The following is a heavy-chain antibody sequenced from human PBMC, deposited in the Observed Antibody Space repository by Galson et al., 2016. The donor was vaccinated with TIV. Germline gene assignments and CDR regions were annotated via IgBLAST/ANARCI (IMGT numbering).Heavy chain of an antibody. CDR1: GYIFTNYY. J-gene: IGHJ4*02. CDR3: ARDRDYFDSSGTY. CDR2: INPRGGGRA. V-gene: IGHV1-46*01. D-gene: IGHD3-22*01. Sequence: SVKVSCKASGYIFTNYYIHWVRQAPGQGLEWMGIINPRGGGRAIYAQKFKDRVTMTTDTSTSTAYMELRSLRSDDTAVYYCARDRDYFDSSGTYWGQGTLVTVSS.